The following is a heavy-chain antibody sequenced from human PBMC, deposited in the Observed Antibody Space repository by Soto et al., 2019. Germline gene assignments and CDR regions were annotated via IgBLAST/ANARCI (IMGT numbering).Heavy chain of an antibody. J-gene: IGHJ4*02. Sequence: GASVKVSCKASGYTFTNFGISWVRQAPGQGLEWMGWISAYNGNTNYAQKFQGRVTMTTDTSTSTAYMEVRSLRFDDTAVYYCAKRYSGSYYLPLDYWGQGTLVTVSS. CDR2: ISAYNGNT. D-gene: IGHD1-26*01. V-gene: IGHV1-18*01. CDR3: AKRYSGSYYLPLDY. CDR1: GYTFTNFG.